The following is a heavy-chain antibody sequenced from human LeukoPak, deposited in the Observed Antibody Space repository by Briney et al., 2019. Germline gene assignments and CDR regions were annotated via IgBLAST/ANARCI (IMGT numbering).Heavy chain of an antibody. Sequence: ASVKVSCKASGYIFTTYAMHWVRQAPGQSLEWMGWINAATGNTKYSQKFQGRVTITRDTSATTAYMELSSLDSEDTAAYYCARGPDYGSGTYAFDIWGQGTMITVSS. CDR3: ARGPDYGSGTYAFDI. V-gene: IGHV1-3*01. D-gene: IGHD3-10*01. CDR2: INAATGNT. J-gene: IGHJ3*02. CDR1: GYIFTTYA.